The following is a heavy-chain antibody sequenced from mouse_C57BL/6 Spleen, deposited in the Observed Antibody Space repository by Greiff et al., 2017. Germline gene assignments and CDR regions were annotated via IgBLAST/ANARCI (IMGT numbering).Heavy chain of an antibody. CDR2: ISSGGSYN. J-gene: IGHJ2*01. CDR3: ARLVAKYYFDY. V-gene: IGHV5-6*01. Sequence: EVKLMESGGDLVKPGGSLKLSCAASGFTFSSYGMSWVRQTPDTRLVWVATISSGGSYNYYPDSVKGRFTISRDNAKNTLYQQMSSLKSEDTAMYYCARLVAKYYFDYWGQGTTLTVSS. CDR1: GFTFSSYG. D-gene: IGHD1-1*01.